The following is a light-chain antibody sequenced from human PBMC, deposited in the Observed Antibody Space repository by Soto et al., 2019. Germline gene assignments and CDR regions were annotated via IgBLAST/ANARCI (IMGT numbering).Light chain of an antibody. CDR2: KAS. CDR1: QSISSW. CDR3: QQYYSYWT. J-gene: IGKJ1*01. Sequence: DIQMTQYPSTLSASVGDRVIITCRASQSISSWLAWYQQKPGKAPKLLISKASNLESGVPSRFSGSGSGTEFTITVSSLQPDDFATYYCQQYYSYWTFGQGTKVEIK. V-gene: IGKV1-5*03.